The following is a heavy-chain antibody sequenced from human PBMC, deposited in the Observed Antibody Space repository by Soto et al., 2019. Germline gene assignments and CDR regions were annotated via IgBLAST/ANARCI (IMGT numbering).Heavy chain of an antibody. J-gene: IGHJ4*02. V-gene: IGHV3-30-3*01. Sequence: QVQLVESGGGVVQPGRSLRLSCAASGFTFSSYAMHWVHQAPGKRLEWVALISYDGNNKYYADSVKGRFTISRDNSKNTLYLQMNSLRTEDTAVYYCGRCSSTSCHLGADYWGQGTLVTVSP. CDR3: GRCSSTSCHLGADY. D-gene: IGHD2-2*01. CDR1: GFTFSSYA. CDR2: ISYDGNNK.